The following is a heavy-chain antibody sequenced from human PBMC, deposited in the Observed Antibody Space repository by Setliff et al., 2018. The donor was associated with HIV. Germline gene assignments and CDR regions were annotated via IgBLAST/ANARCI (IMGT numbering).Heavy chain of an antibody. V-gene: IGHV4-39*07. D-gene: IGHD6-13*01. CDR1: GGSIEFSSYY. J-gene: IGHJ6*03. CDR2: VYYSGST. Sequence: SETLSLTCSVSGGSIEFSSYYWGWIRQPPGKGLEWIGSVYYSGSTYYNPSLKSRFTISVDTSKNQFSLKVNSVTAADTAVYYCARGARLLAGYSDRWDYYYMGVWGKGTTVTVSS. CDR3: ARGARLLAGYSDRWDYYYMGV.